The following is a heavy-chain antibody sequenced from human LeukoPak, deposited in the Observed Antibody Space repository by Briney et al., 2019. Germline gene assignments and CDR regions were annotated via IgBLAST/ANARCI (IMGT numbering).Heavy chain of an antibody. Sequence: SETLSLTCTVSGGSISGYDWSWIRQPPGKGLECIGYIDYSGSTNYNPSLKSRVTISVDTSRNQFSLSLSSVTAADTAVYYCARGSAYWYYWGQGTLVTVSS. J-gene: IGHJ4*02. V-gene: IGHV4-59*01. CDR1: GGSISGYD. CDR3: ARGSAYWYY. D-gene: IGHD3-22*01. CDR2: IDYSGST.